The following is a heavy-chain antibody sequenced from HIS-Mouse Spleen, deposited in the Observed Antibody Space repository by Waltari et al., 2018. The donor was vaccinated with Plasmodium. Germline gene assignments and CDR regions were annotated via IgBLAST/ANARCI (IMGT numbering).Heavy chain of an antibody. CDR3: ASSWYWYFDL. V-gene: IGHV3-7*01. CDR1: GFTFSSYW. J-gene: IGHJ2*01. Sequence: EVQLVESGGGLVQPGGSLRLSCAASGFTFSSYWMGWVRQGPGKGVGWGANIKQDGSEKYYVDSVKGRFTISRDNAKNSLYLQMNSLRAEDTAVYYCASSWYWYFDLWGRGTLVTVSS. CDR2: IKQDGSEK. D-gene: IGHD6-13*01.